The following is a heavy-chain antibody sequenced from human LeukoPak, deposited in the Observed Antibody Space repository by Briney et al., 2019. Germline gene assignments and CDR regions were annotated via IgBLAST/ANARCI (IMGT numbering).Heavy chain of an antibody. CDR2: ISYDGSNE. CDR3: AGRWLQLLDY. V-gene: IGHV3-30*03. Sequence: PGGSLRLSCAASGFTFSRYGMHWVRQAPGKGLEWVAVISYDGSNEYYADSVKGRFTISRDNSKNTLYLQMNSLRAEDTAVYYCAGRWLQLLDYWGQGTLVTVSS. D-gene: IGHD5-24*01. J-gene: IGHJ4*02. CDR1: GFTFSRYG.